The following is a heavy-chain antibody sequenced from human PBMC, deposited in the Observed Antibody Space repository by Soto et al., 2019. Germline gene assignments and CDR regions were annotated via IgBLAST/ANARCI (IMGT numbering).Heavy chain of an antibody. CDR3: AKDLGIAVSARRAFDI. V-gene: IGHV4-4*02. CDR1: GASISNDNW. Sequence: SETLSLTCDVSGASISNDNWWSWVRQPPGKGLEWIGEIYHSGSTNYNPSLKSRVTISVDKSKNQFSLKLSSVTAADTAVYYCAKDLGIAVSARRAFDIWGQGTMVTVSS. D-gene: IGHD6-19*01. J-gene: IGHJ3*02. CDR2: IYHSGST.